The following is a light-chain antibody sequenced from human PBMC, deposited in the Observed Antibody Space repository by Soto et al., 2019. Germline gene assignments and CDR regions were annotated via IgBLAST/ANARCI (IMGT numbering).Light chain of an antibody. CDR2: AAS. Sequence: AIQMNQSPSSLSAYVGDRVTITCRASQGIRNDLGWYQQKPGKAPKLLIYAASSLQSGVPSRFSGSGSGTDFTLTISSLQPEDFATYYCLQDYNYPTWTFGQGTKVDIK. CDR1: QGIRND. J-gene: IGKJ1*01. CDR3: LQDYNYPTWT. V-gene: IGKV1-6*01.